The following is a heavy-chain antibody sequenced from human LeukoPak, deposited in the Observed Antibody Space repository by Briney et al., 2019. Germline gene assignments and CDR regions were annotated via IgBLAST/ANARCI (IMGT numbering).Heavy chain of an antibody. CDR2: VNSDSSNI. Sequence: GGSLRLSCAASGFTFSSYAMSWVRQAPGKGLEWVSSVNSDSSNIYYTGSVKGGFTISRDNAKNSLYLQMNSLRAEDTAVYFCARDRRGGFDPWGQGTLVTVSS. J-gene: IGHJ5*02. CDR3: ARDRRGGFDP. V-gene: IGHV3-21*01. CDR1: GFTFSSYA. D-gene: IGHD3-10*01.